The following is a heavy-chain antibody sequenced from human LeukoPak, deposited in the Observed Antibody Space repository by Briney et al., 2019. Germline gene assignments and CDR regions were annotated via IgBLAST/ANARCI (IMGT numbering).Heavy chain of an antibody. CDR2: ISGSGGST. Sequence: GGSLRLSCAASGVTFSSYAMSWVRQAPGKGLEWVSAISGSGGSTYYADSVKGRFTISRDNSKNTLYLQMNSLRAEDTAVYYCAKGGSIVMVVADVPFDYWGQGTLVTVSS. V-gene: IGHV3-23*01. D-gene: IGHD2-15*01. CDR1: GVTFSSYA. J-gene: IGHJ4*02. CDR3: AKGGSIVMVVADVPFDY.